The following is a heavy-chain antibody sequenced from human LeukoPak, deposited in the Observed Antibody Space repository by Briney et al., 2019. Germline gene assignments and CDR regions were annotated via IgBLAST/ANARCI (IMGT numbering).Heavy chain of an antibody. CDR1: GFTFSSYA. V-gene: IGHV3-23*01. CDR3: AKDLPGGDYVSGAFDI. J-gene: IGHJ3*02. D-gene: IGHD4-17*01. CDR2: ISGSGGST. Sequence: GGSLRLSCAASGFTFSSYAMSWFRQAPGKGLDWVSAISGSGGSTYYADSVKGRLTISRDNYKTTLYLQMNSLRAEETAVYYCAKDLPGGDYVSGAFDIWGQGTMVTVSS.